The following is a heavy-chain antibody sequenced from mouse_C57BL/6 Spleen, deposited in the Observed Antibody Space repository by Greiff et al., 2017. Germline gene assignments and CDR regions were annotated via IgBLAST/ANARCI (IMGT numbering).Heavy chain of an antibody. Sequence: VQLQQSGPELVKPGASVKISCKASGYAFSSSWMNWVKQRPGKGLEWIGRIYPGDGDTNYNGKFKGKATLTADKSSSSAYMQLSSLTSEDSAVYFCARGPRFDYWGQGTTLTVSS. J-gene: IGHJ2*01. CDR2: IYPGDGDT. CDR1: GYAFSSSW. V-gene: IGHV1-82*01. CDR3: ARGPRFDY.